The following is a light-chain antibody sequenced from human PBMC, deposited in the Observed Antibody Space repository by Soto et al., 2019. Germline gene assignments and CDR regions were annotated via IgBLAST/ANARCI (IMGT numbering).Light chain of an antibody. Sequence: EVVMTQSPATLSVSPGERVTLSCRASQSINAHLAWYQQKPGQAPRLLIHGASTRATGIPARFSGSGFGIEFILTISSPQSEEFAVYYCQQYNTWLWTFGQGTKVEIQ. J-gene: IGKJ1*01. CDR1: QSINAH. CDR2: GAS. CDR3: QQYNTWLWT. V-gene: IGKV3-15*01.